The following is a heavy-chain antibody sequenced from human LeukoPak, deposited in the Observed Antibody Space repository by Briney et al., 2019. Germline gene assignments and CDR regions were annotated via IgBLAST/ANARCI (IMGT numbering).Heavy chain of an antibody. J-gene: IGHJ4*02. V-gene: IGHV1-46*01. CDR3: VRDRTSGSYWDY. CDR1: GYTFTSYY. CDR2: INPSDCFT. D-gene: IGHD1-26*01. Sequence: SVKVSCKASGYTFTSYYLHWVRQAPGQGLEWVGIINPSDCFTNYAQKFQGRVTMTSDTSASTVYMELSSLRSEDTAVYYCVRDRTSGSYWDYWGQGTMVTVSS.